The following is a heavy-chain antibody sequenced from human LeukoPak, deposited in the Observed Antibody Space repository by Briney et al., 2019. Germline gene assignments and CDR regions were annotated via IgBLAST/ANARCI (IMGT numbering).Heavy chain of an antibody. CDR2: ISGSGDNT. CDR3: AKEGSVSRHFDY. V-gene: IGHV3-23*01. D-gene: IGHD4-23*01. CDR1: GFTFSSYA. J-gene: IGHJ4*02. Sequence: GGSLRLSCAASGFTFSSYAMSWVRQAPGKGLEWVSTISGSGDNTYDADSVKGRFTISRDNSKNTLYLQMNSLRAEDTAVYYCAKEGSVSRHFDYWGQGTLVTVSS.